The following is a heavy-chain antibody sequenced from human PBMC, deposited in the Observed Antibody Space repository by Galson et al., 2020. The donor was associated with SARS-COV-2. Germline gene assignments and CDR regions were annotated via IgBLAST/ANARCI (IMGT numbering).Heavy chain of an antibody. J-gene: IGHJ4*02. CDR2: IYQNGNT. V-gene: IGHV4-59*01. D-gene: IGHD6-13*01. Sequence: SQTLSLTCTVSGYSITTYYWSWIRQPPGKGLEWIGYIYQNGNTNYNPSLKSRLSMSVDTSKNQYSLRLNSVTAADTAVYYCARLFSSSWSPYYFDYWGQGTLVTVSS. CDR1: GYSITTYY. CDR3: ARLFSSSWSPYYFDY.